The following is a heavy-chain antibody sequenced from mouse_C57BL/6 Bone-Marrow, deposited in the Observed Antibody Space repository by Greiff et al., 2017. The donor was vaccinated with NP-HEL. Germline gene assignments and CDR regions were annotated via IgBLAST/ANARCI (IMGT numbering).Heavy chain of an antibody. CDR3: ARSLYYGNSGGVAY. J-gene: IGHJ3*01. D-gene: IGHD2-1*01. V-gene: IGHV1-81*01. Sequence: QVQLTESGAELARPGASVKLSCKASGYTFTSYGISWVKQRTGQGLEWIGEIYPRSGNTYYNEKFKGKATLTADKSSSTAYMELRSLTSEDSAVYFCARSLYYGNSGGVAYWGQGTLVTVSA. CDR1: GYTFTSYG. CDR2: IYPRSGNT.